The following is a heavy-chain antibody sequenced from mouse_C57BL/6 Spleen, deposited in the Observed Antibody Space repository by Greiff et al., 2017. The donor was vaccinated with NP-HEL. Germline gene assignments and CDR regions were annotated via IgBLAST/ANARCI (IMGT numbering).Heavy chain of an antibody. Sequence: DVQLVESGGGLVKPGGSLKLSCAASGFTFSSYAMSWVRQTPEKRLEWVATISDGGSYTYYPDNVKGRFTISRDNAKNNLYLQMSHLKSEDTAMYYCARDRQYGSSGFDYWGQGTTLTVSS. D-gene: IGHD1-1*01. CDR1: GFTFSSYA. J-gene: IGHJ2*01. V-gene: IGHV5-4*01. CDR2: ISDGGSYT. CDR3: ARDRQYGSSGFDY.